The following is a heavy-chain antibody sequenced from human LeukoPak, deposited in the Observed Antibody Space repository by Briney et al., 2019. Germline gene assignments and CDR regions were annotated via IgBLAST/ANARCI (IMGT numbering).Heavy chain of an antibody. J-gene: IGHJ4*02. CDR2: MYYSGST. CDR1: GGSISSSSYY. V-gene: IGHV4-39*01. D-gene: IGHD4-17*01. Sequence: SETLSLTCTVSGGSISSSSYYWGWIRQPPGKGLGWIGSMYYSGSTYYNPSLKSRVTISGDTSKNQFSLKLSSVTAADTAVYYCARQGDYGDNPFDYWGQGTLVTVSS. CDR3: ARQGDYGDNPFDY.